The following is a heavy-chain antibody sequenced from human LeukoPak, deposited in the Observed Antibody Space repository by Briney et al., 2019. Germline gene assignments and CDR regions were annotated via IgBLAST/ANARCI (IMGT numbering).Heavy chain of an antibody. CDR3: ARGPRAVDYGEDY. J-gene: IGHJ4*02. Sequence: GGSLRLSCAASGFTFDDYAMHWVRQAPGRGLEWGSGISWNSGSIGYAHSVKGRFTISRDNAKNSLYLQMNSLRAEDTALYYCARGPRAVDYGEDYWGQGTLVTVSS. V-gene: IGHV3-9*01. CDR1: GFTFDDYA. CDR2: ISWNSGSI. D-gene: IGHD4-17*01.